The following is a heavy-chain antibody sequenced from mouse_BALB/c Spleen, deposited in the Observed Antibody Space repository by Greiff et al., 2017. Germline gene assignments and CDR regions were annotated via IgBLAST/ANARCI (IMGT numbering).Heavy chain of an antibody. CDR2: ISSGGSYT. V-gene: IGHV5-9-4*01. D-gene: IGHD2-1*01. Sequence: EVKVVESGGGLVKPGGSLKLSCAASGFTFSSYAMSWVRQSPEKRLEWVAEISSGGSYTYYPDTVTGRFTISRDNAKNTLYLEMSSLRSEDTAMYYCARVYYGNYGYAMDYWGQGTSVTVSS. CDR1: GFTFSSYA. J-gene: IGHJ4*01. CDR3: ARVYYGNYGYAMDY.